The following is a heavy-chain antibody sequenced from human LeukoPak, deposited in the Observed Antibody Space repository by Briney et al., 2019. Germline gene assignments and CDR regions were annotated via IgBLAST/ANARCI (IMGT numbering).Heavy chain of an antibody. CDR3: ARGGSYGSGSYRTGGLDY. CDR1: GFTFSSYS. V-gene: IGHV3-21*01. CDR2: ISSSISYI. Sequence: GGSLRLSCAASGFTFSSYSMNWVRQAPGKGLEWVSSISSSISYIYYADSVKGRFTISRDNAKNSLYLQMNSLRAEDTAVYYCARGGSYGSGSYRTGGLDYWGQGTLVTVSS. D-gene: IGHD3-10*01. J-gene: IGHJ4*02.